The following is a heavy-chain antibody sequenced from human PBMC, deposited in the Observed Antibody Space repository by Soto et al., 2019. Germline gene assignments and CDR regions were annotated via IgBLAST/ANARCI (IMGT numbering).Heavy chain of an antibody. CDR2: IKSKPDGGTT. Sequence: WWSLRLSCIGSVFTFSNAWINWVRQAPGKGLEWVGRIKSKPDGGTTDYAAPVKGRFTISRDDSKNTVYLQMNSPKTEDTALYYCVTGQYCDYWGQGTLVTVSS. V-gene: IGHV3-15*01. CDR3: VTGQYCDY. CDR1: VFTFSNAW. J-gene: IGHJ4*02.